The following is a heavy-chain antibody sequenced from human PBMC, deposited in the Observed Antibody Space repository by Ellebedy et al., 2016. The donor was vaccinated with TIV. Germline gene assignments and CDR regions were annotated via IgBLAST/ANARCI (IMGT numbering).Heavy chain of an antibody. Sequence: AASVKVSCKASGYTFASYIIHWVRQAPGQRLEWMGWINVGNDRRKYSPRFQGRVTITRDTSASTAYVELSGLTSEVTAVYYCASGFDGPFDHWGQGTLVTVSS. CDR3: ASGFDGPFDH. CDR1: GYTFASYI. V-gene: IGHV1-3*01. D-gene: IGHD5-24*01. CDR2: INVGNDRR. J-gene: IGHJ4*02.